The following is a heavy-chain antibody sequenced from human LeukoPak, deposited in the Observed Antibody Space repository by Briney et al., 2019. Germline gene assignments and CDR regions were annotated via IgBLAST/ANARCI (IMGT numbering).Heavy chain of an antibody. CDR2: IYTSGST. Sequence: SETLSLTCTVSGGSISSSNYYWRWIRQPAGKGLEWIGRIYTSGSTNYNPSLKSRVTISVDTSKNQFSLKLSSVTAADTAVYYCARGLWFGDENPPYFDYWGQGTLVTVSS. CDR1: GGSISSSNYY. V-gene: IGHV4-61*02. CDR3: ARGLWFGDENPPYFDY. J-gene: IGHJ4*02. D-gene: IGHD3-10*01.